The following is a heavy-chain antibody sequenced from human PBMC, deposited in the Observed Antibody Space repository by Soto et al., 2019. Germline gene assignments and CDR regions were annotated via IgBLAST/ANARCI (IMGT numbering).Heavy chain of an antibody. Sequence: LGESLKISCEASGYMFPIYHISWVRQMPGKGLEWVGKIDPSDSRTMYRPSSRARITISVDKSINTAYLEWGRLKVSDPAMYYCARHDSTGDFDFWGQGTQVTVSS. V-gene: IGHV5-10-1*01. CDR1: GYMFPIYH. CDR3: ARHDSTGDFDF. CDR2: IDPSDSRT. J-gene: IGHJ4*02. D-gene: IGHD2-8*02.